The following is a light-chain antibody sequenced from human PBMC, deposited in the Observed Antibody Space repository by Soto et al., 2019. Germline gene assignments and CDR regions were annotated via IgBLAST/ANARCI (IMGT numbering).Light chain of an antibody. CDR2: DAS. Sequence: IVWTQSPATLSLSPGERATLSCRASQSVSSYLAWYQQKPGQAPRLLIYDASNRATGITARFSGSGSGTDFTLTISSLEPEDFAVYYCQPRSNWPLTFGQGTRLEIK. CDR3: QPRSNWPLT. V-gene: IGKV3-11*01. CDR1: QSVSSY. J-gene: IGKJ5*01.